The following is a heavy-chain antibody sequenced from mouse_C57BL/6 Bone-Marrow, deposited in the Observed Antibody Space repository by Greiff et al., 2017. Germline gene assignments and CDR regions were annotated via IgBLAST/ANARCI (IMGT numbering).Heavy chain of an antibody. CDR2: IDPSDSET. D-gene: IGHD1-1*01. CDR1: GYTFTSYW. V-gene: IGHV1-52*01. CDR3: ARGPYYYGSSYGNYAMDY. Sequence: QVQLQQPGAELVRPGSSVKLSCKASGYTFTSYWMHWVKQRPIQGLEWIGNIDPSDSETHYNQKFKDKATLTVDKSSSTAYMQLSSLTSEDSAVYYCARGPYYYGSSYGNYAMDYWGQGTSVTVSS. J-gene: IGHJ4*01.